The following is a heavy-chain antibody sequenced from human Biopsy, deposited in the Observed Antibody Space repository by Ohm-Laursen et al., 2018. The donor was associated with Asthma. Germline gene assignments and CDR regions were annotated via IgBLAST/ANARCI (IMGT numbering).Heavy chain of an antibody. J-gene: IGHJ6*02. Sequence: SLRLSCAASEFSFSHHPMHWVRQAPGKGLEWVAVISYHGAIKFYADSVKGRFTFSRDNSQNTLSLEMNSLRVEDTAVYYCARDLRSDNWSPWGMDVWGLGTTVTVAS. CDR2: ISYHGAIK. D-gene: IGHD3-3*01. CDR1: EFSFSHHP. CDR3: ARDLRSDNWSPWGMDV. V-gene: IGHV3-30-3*01.